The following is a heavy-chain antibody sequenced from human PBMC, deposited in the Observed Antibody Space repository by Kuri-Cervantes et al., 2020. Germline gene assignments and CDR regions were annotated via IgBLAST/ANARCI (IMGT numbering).Heavy chain of an antibody. D-gene: IGHD2-8*01. J-gene: IGHJ3*02. CDR3: AKSWGVVLMVYARGPFDAFDI. CDR2: ISGSGVSS. V-gene: IGHV3-23*01. CDR1: GFTFSSYA. Sequence: GESLKISCAASGFTFSSYAMGWVRQAPGKGLEWVSAISGSGVSSYYADPVKGRFTISRDNSKNRLYLQMNSLIAEDTAVYYCAKSWGVVLMVYARGPFDAFDIWGQGTMVTVSS.